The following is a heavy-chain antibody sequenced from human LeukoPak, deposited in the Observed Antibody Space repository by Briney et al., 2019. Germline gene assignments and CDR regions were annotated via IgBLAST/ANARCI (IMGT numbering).Heavy chain of an antibody. J-gene: IGHJ4*02. Sequence: GGSLRLSCAASGFTFSSYAMSWVRQAPGKGLEWVSTVHNGGAVTYYADSVKGRFTISRDNSKNTLFLQMDSLRADDTAVYYCAKCGSGRSHIDYSGQGTLVTVSS. CDR3: AKCGSGRSHIDY. CDR1: GFTFSSYA. V-gene: IGHV3-23*01. D-gene: IGHD6-19*01. CDR2: VHNGGAVT.